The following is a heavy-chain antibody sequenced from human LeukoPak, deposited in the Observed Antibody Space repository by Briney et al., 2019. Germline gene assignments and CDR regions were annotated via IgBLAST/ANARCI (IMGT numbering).Heavy chain of an antibody. Sequence: SETLSLTCAVYGGSFSGYYWSWIRQPPGKGLEWIGEINHSGSTNYNPSLKSRVTISVDTSKKQFSLKLSSVTAADTAVYYCARAGDIVALFASADYYYVDVWGKGTTVTVSS. D-gene: IGHD5-12*01. CDR2: INHSGST. V-gene: IGHV4-34*01. CDR1: GGSFSGYY. J-gene: IGHJ6*03. CDR3: ARAGDIVALFASADYYYVDV.